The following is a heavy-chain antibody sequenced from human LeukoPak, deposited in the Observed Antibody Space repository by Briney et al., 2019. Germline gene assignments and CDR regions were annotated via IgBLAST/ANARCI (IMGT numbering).Heavy chain of an antibody. V-gene: IGHV1-69*04. CDR1: GGTFSSYA. CDR3: AGRGYYYDSSGFNGFDY. CDR2: IIPILGIA. D-gene: IGHD3-22*01. J-gene: IGHJ4*02. Sequence: SVKVSCKASGGTFSSYAISWVRQAPGQGLEWMGRIIPILGIANYAQKFQGRVTITADKSTSTAYMELSSLRSEDTAVYYCAGRGYYYDSSGFNGFDYWGQGTLVTVSS.